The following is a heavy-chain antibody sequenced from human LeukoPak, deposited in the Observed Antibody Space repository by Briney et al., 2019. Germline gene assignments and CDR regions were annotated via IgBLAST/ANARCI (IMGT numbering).Heavy chain of an antibody. CDR1: GFTFSSYA. V-gene: IGHV3-23*01. Sequence: GGSLRLSCAASGFTFSSYAMSWVRQAPGKGLEWVSAISGSGKNTYYADSVKGRFTISRDNSKNTLYLQMNSLRAEDTAVYYCARDLLGYSYDAYYFDFWGQGTLVTVSS. D-gene: IGHD5-18*01. CDR3: ARDLLGYSYDAYYFDF. CDR2: ISGSGKNT. J-gene: IGHJ4*02.